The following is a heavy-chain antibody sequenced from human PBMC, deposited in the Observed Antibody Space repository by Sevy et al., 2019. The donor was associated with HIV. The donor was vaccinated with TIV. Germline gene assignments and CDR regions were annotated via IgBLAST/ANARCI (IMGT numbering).Heavy chain of an antibody. CDR1: GYTFTGYY. J-gene: IGHJ6*02. CDR2: INPNSGGT. D-gene: IGHD1-1*01. V-gene: IGHV1-2*06. CDR3: ARGNSDYYYGMDV. Sequence: ASVKVSCKASGYTFTGYYMHWVRQAPGQGLEWMGRINPNSGGTNYAQKFQGRVTMTRDTCISTAYMELSRLRSDDTAVYYCARGNSDYYYGMDVWGQGTTVTVSS.